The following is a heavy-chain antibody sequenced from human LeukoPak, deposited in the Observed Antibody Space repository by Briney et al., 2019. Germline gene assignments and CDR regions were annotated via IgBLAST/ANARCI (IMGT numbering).Heavy chain of an antibody. D-gene: IGHD3-10*01. J-gene: IGHJ4*02. CDR2: ISADSATT. Sequence: GGSLSLSCAASGFNFGSYSMTWVRQAPGKGLEWVSVISADSATTFYADSVKGRFTISRDISKNTLYLQMNSLRAEDTAVYYCAKNSFYCDSRSCFFDYWVQGTLVTVSS. CDR3: AKNSFYCDSRSCFFDY. CDR1: GFNFGSYS. V-gene: IGHV3-23*01.